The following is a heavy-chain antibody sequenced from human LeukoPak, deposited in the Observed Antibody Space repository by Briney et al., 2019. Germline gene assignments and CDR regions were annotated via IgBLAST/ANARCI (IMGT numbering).Heavy chain of an antibody. CDR3: ARVGYSSSAFDY. V-gene: IGHV3-7*04. CDR1: GFVFTTYW. Sequence: GGSLRLSCAASGFVFTTYWMSWVRQAPGKGLEWVANINQDGSVNYYVDSVKGRFTVSRDHAKNSVYLQMSSLRAEDTAVYYCARVGYSSSAFDYWGQGTLVTVSS. D-gene: IGHD6-6*01. CDR2: INQDGSVN. J-gene: IGHJ4*02.